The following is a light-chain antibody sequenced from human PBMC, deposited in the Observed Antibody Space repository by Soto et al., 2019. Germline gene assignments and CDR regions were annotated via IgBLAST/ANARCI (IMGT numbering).Light chain of an antibody. J-gene: IGLJ2*01. CDR1: RSNLGAGYD. Sequence: QAVLTQPPSVSGAPGQGVTISCTGTRSNLGAGYDVHWYQQFPGAAPKLLIYANNKRPSGVLDRFSGSKSGTSASLAITGLQAEDEADYYCQSYDSSLSGYVVFGGGTKLTVL. CDR3: QSYDSSLSGYVV. V-gene: IGLV1-40*01. CDR2: ANN.